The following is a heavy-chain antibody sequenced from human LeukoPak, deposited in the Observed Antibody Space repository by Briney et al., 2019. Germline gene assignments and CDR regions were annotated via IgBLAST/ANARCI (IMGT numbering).Heavy chain of an antibody. Sequence: ASVKVSCEASGYTFTAYYIHWVRQAPGQGLEWMGWINPNSGDTNYAQKFQGRVTLTRDTSITTAYMELNRLRSDDTAVYYCAKARGLYCSSTSCYDCDVWGKGTTVTVSS. CDR1: GYTFTAYY. CDR2: INPNSGDT. CDR3: AKARGLYCSSTSCYDCDV. V-gene: IGHV1-2*02. D-gene: IGHD2-2*01. J-gene: IGHJ6*04.